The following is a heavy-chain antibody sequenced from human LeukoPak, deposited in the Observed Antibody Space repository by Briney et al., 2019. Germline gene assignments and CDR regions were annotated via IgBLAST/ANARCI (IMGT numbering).Heavy chain of an antibody. V-gene: IGHV3-48*01. Sequence: PGGSLRLSCAASGFTFSSYSMNWVRQAPGKGLEWVSYISSSSSTIYYADSVKGRFTISRDNAKNSLYLQMNSLRAEDTAVYYCARAGDDYVWGSYRYQYYFDYWGQGTLVTVSS. CDR3: ARAGDDYVWGSYRYQYYFDY. CDR2: ISSSSSTI. CDR1: GFTFSSYS. D-gene: IGHD3-16*02. J-gene: IGHJ4*02.